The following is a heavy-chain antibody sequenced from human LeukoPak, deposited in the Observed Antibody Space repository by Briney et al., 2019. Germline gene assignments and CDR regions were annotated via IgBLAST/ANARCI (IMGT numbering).Heavy chain of an antibody. CDR2: ISESVGGT. CDR3: AKEAIRISMVSQH. Sequence: GGSLRLSCAASGFIFSSYAMSWVRQPPGKGLEWVSSISESVGGTYYADSEKGRFTILRHNSKNTLYLPMSSLRAEDTAVYDCAKEAIRISMVSQHWGQGTLVTVSS. V-gene: IGHV3-23*01. D-gene: IGHD3-3*02. CDR1: GFIFSSYA. J-gene: IGHJ1*01.